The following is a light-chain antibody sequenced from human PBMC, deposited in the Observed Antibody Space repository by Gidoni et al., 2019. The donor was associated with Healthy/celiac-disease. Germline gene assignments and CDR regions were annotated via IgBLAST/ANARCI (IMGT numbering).Light chain of an antibody. V-gene: IGLV2-23*02. CDR1: SSDVGSYNL. Sequence: QSALTQPASVSGSPGQSITISCTGTSSDVGSYNLVSWYQQHPGKAPKLMIYEVSKRPSVVSNRFSGSKSGNTASLTISGLQAEDEADYYCCSYAARDWVVGGGTKLTVL. J-gene: IGLJ3*02. CDR3: CSYAARDWV. CDR2: EVS.